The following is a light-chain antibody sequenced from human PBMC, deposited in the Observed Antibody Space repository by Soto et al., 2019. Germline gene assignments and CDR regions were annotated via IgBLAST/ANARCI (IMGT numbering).Light chain of an antibody. Sequence: EIVLTQSPGTLSLSPGERATLSCRASQSVSSSYLAWYQQKPGQAPRLLIYGASSRTTGIPDRFSGSGSGTDFSLTISRLEPEDFAVFYCQHYGSSRITFGQGTRLEIK. CDR2: GAS. V-gene: IGKV3-20*01. CDR3: QHYGSSRIT. J-gene: IGKJ5*01. CDR1: QSVSSSY.